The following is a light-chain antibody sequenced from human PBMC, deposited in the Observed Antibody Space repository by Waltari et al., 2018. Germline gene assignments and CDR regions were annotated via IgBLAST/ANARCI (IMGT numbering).Light chain of an antibody. J-gene: IGKJ1*01. CDR2: GAS. CDR1: QSV. V-gene: IGKV3-20*01. Sequence: ETVLTQSPGTLSLSPGQRATLSCRASQSVAWYQQKPGQAPRLLVYGASTRATGIPDRFSGTGFGTVFTLTISRLEPEDSAIYYCQQPGRSPTFGQGTKVEIK. CDR3: QQPGRSPT.